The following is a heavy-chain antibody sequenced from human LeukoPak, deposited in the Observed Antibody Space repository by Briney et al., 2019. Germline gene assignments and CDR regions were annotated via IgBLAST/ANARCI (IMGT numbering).Heavy chain of an antibody. CDR2: FDREDGET. D-gene: IGHD5-18*01. Sequence: ALVKVSCKGSGYTPTEISLHWVRQAPGKGLEWMGGFDREDGETMYAQKFQGRVTMTEDTSTDTAFMELSSLRSEDTAVYYCATVGYSYDAFDYWGQGTLVIVSS. J-gene: IGHJ4*02. V-gene: IGHV1-24*01. CDR1: GYTPTEIS. CDR3: ATVGYSYDAFDY.